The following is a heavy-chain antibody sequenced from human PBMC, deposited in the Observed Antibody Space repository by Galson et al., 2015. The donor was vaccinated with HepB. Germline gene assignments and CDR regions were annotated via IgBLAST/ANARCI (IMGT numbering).Heavy chain of an antibody. J-gene: IGHJ3*02. D-gene: IGHD3-22*01. CDR2: INPNSGGT. Sequence: SVKVSCKASGYTFTGYYMHWVRQAPGQGLEWMGRINPNSGGTNYAQKFQGRVTMTRDTSISTAYMELSRLRSDDTAVYYCARDPYYYDSSGYYNLGAFDIWGQGTMVTVSS. CDR3: ARDPYYYDSSGYYNLGAFDI. CDR1: GYTFTGYY. V-gene: IGHV1-2*06.